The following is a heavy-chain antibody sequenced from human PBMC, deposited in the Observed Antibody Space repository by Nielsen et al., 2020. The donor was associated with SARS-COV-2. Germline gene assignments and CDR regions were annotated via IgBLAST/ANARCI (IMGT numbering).Heavy chain of an antibody. V-gene: IGHV3-23*01. CDR1: GLSFNSYA. D-gene: IGHD2-8*01. CDR2: IFASGAGT. CDR3: AKDQDDAYYYYYMDV. Sequence: GESLKISCTASGLSFNSYAMTWVRQAPGKGLEWVSAIFASGAGTYYADSVKGRFTISRDNSRNTLYLQMNSLRAEDTAVYYCAKDQDDAYYYYYMDVWGKGTTVTVSS. J-gene: IGHJ6*03.